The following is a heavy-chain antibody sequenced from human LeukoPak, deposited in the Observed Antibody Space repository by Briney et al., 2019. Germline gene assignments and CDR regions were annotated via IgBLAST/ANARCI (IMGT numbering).Heavy chain of an antibody. CDR2: ITGSGGGS. Sequence: GGSLRLSCIASGFIFSNYAMSWVRQAPGKGLEWVSIITGSGGGSYYADSVKGRFTLSRDNSKNTLYLQMNSLRAEDTAVYFCANKSLWSGPFDYWGQGTLVTVFS. V-gene: IGHV3-23*01. J-gene: IGHJ4*02. CDR3: ANKSLWSGPFDY. CDR1: GFIFSNYA. D-gene: IGHD3-3*01.